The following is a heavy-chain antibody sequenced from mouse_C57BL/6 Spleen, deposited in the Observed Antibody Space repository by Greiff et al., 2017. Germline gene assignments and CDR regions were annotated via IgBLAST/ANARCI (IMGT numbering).Heavy chain of an antibody. CDR1: GYAFSSYW. CDR3: ARSLWPTGAMDY. J-gene: IGHJ4*01. D-gene: IGHD1-1*01. Sequence: VQLQESGAELVKPGASVKISCKAFGYAFSSYWMNWVKQRPGKGLEWIGQIYPGDGDTNYNGKFKGKATLTADKSSSTAYMQLSSLTSEDSAVYFCARSLWPTGAMDYWGQGTSVTVSS. CDR2: IYPGDGDT. V-gene: IGHV1-80*01.